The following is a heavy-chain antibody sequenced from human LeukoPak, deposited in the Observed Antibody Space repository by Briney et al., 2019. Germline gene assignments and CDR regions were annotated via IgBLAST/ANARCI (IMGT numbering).Heavy chain of an antibody. J-gene: IGHJ3*02. D-gene: IGHD2-2*01. CDR1: GFTFSSYW. CDR3: ARAVVPAAPGAFDI. Sequence: GGSRRLSCAASGFTFSSYWMSWVRQAPGKGLEWVANIKQDGSEKYYVDSVKGRFTISRDNAKNSLYLQMNSLRAEDTAVYYCARAVVPAAPGAFDIWGQGTMVTVSS. V-gene: IGHV3-7*01. CDR2: IKQDGSEK.